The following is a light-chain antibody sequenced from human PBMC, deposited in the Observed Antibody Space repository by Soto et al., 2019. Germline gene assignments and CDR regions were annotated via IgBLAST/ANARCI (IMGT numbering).Light chain of an antibody. CDR2: GNG. CDR1: SSDVGGYNY. V-gene: IGLV1-40*01. Sequence: QSVLTQPASVSGSPGQSITISCTGTSSDVGGYNYVSWYQQLPGTAPKLLIYGNGNRPSGVPDRFSGSKSGTSASLAITGLQADYEADYYCQSYDSSLSGSEVFGTGTKLTVL. CDR3: QSYDSSLSGSEV. J-gene: IGLJ1*01.